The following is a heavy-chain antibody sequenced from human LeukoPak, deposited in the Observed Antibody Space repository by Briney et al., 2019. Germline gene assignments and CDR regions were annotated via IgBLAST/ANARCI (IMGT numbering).Heavy chain of an antibody. CDR1: GFTFSSYW. D-gene: IGHD2-21*02. CDR3: ARVPVVTAPEVYTDV. V-gene: IGHV3-7*01. J-gene: IGHJ6*03. CDR2: IKQDGSEK. Sequence: PGGSLRLSCAASGFTFSSYWMSWVRQAPGKALEWVANIKQDGSEKYYVDSVKGRFTISRDNAKNSLYLQMNSLRAEDTAVYYCARVPVVTAPEVYTDVWGKGTTVTVSS.